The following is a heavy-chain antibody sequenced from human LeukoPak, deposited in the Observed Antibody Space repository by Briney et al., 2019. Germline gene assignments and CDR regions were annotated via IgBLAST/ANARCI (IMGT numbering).Heavy chain of an antibody. V-gene: IGHV4-34*01. CDR1: GGSISSYY. CDR3: ARASLHFDY. Sequence: SETLSLTCTVSGGSISSYYWSWIRQPPGKGLEWIGEINHSGSTNYNPSLKSRVTISVDTSKNQFSLRLSSVTAADTAVYYCARASLHFDYWGQGTLVTVSS. CDR2: INHSGST. J-gene: IGHJ4*02.